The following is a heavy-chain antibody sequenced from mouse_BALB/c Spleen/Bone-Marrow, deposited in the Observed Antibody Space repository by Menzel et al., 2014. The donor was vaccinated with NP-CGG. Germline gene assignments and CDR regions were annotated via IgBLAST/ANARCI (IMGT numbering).Heavy chain of an antibody. CDR2: IDPANGNT. D-gene: IGHD1-2*01. CDR1: GFNIKDTY. Sequence: VQLQQSGAELVKPGASVKLSSTASGFNIKDTYMHWVKQRPEQGLEWIGRIDPANGNTKYGPKFQGKATITADTSSNTAYLQRSRLTSEETAGEEGETEEDGYYFDYWGKGNTLTVSS. V-gene: IGHV14-3*02. CDR3: ETEEDGYYFDY. J-gene: IGHJ2*01.